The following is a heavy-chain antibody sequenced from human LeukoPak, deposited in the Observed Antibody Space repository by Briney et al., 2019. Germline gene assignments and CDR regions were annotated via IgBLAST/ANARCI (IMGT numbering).Heavy chain of an antibody. J-gene: IGHJ4*02. CDR1: GVSISSGGYS. CDR2: IYHSGST. D-gene: IGHD2-2*01. CDR3: ARAAVVVPAELDY. Sequence: SETLSLTCAVSGVSISSGGYSWSWIRQPPGKGLEWIGYIYHSGSTYYNPSLKSRVTISVDRSKNQFSLKLSSVTAADTAVYYCARAAVVVPAELDYWGQGTLVTVSS. V-gene: IGHV4-30-2*01.